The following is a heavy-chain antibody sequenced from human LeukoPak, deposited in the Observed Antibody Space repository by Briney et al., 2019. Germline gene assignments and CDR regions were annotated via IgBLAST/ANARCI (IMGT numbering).Heavy chain of an antibody. CDR1: GGSISSSGYY. V-gene: IGHV4-39*01. Sequence: SETLSLTCTVSGGSISSSGYYWGWIRQPPGKGLECIGIIYYSGTTYYNPSLKSRVTISVTISVDTSKNRFSLKLSSVTAADTAVYYCARLGCSGGDCYLDYWGQGTLVTVSS. CDR3: ARLGCSGGDCYLDY. D-gene: IGHD2-21*02. CDR2: IYYSGTT. J-gene: IGHJ4*02.